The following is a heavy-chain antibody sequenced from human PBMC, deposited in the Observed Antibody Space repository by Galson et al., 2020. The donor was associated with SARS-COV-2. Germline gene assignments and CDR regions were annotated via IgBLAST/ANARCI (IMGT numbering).Heavy chain of an antibody. Sequence: AESLRLAWADSGVTISTYDMKWARQAQGKGMESVSGTSGGGDTTDHPDPVKGRFSTSRDNSKNIVYLQMNSLRVEDTAIYYCVRASENYYLVYFDFCCQGTLVTVSS. D-gene: IGHD3-10*01. CDR3: VRASENYYLVYFDF. CDR2: TSGGGDTT. V-gene: IGHV3-23*01. J-gene: IGHJ4*02. CDR1: GVTISTYD.